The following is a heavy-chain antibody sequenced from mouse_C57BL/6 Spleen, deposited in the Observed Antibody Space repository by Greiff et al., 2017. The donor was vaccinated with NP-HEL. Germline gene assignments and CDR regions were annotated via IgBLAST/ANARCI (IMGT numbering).Heavy chain of an antibody. Sequence: QVQLKQSGTELVKPGASVKLSCKASGYTFTSYWMHWVKQRPGQGLEWIGNINPSNGGTNYNEKFKSKATLTVDKSSSTAYMQLSSLTSEDSAVYYCARGGYYGNYDYAMDYWCQGTSVTVSS. J-gene: IGHJ4*01. CDR1: GYTFTSYW. D-gene: IGHD2-1*01. V-gene: IGHV1-53*01. CDR3: ARGGYYGNYDYAMDY. CDR2: INPSNGGT.